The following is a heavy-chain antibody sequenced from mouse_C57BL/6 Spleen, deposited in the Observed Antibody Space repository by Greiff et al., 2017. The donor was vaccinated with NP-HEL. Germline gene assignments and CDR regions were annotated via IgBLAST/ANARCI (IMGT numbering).Heavy chain of an antibody. Sequence: EVKLEESGGGLVKPGGSLKLSCAASGFTFSSSAMSWVRQTPEKRLEWVATISAGGSYTYYPDNVKGRFTISRDNAKNNLYLQMSHLKSEDTAMYYCASYHYYAMDYWGQGTSVTVSS. CDR1: GFTFSSSA. V-gene: IGHV5-4*03. CDR2: ISAGGSYT. CDR3: ASYHYYAMDY. J-gene: IGHJ4*01.